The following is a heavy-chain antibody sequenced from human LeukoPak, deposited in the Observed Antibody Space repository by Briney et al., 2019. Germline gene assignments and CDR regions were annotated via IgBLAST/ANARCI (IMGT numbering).Heavy chain of an antibody. CDR1: GGSISSYY. D-gene: IGHD2-15*01. CDR3: ARAYSRGGSFH. V-gene: IGHV4-59*01. Sequence: SETLSLTCTVSGGSISSYYWNWIRQTPGKGLEWIGYILYSGDTNYNPSLKSRVTLSLDTSKSQFSLKLNSVTAADAAVYYCARAYSRGGSFHWGQGTLVTVSS. CDR2: ILYSGDT. J-gene: IGHJ4*02.